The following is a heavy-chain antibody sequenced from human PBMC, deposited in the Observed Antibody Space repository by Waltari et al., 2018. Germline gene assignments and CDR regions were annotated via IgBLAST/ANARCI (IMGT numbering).Heavy chain of an antibody. CDR1: GYSISSGYY. CDR2: IYHSGST. CDR3: VAYGDYVGYYYYGMDV. V-gene: IGHV4-38-2*01. Sequence: QVQLQESGPGLVKPSETLSLTCAVSGYSISSGYYWGWIRQPPGKGLEWIGSIYHSGSTYYNPSLKSRVTISVDTSKNQFSLKLSSVTAADTAVYYCVAYGDYVGYYYYGMDVWGQGTTVTVSS. D-gene: IGHD4-17*01. J-gene: IGHJ6*02.